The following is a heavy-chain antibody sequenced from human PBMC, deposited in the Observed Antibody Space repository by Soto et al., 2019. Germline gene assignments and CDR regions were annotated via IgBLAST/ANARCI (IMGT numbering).Heavy chain of an antibody. J-gene: IGHJ5*02. CDR1: GFSLSTYGVR. Sequence: SGPTLVNPTPTLTLTCTFSGFSLSTYGVRVGWIRQPPRMALEWLAIISWTDEEHYSPSLRNRLTITKDTSKNQVVLTMTNMDPVDTATYYRAHRRALSSEWYDWFAPWGQGLLVTVSS. V-gene: IGHV2-5*01. D-gene: IGHD6-19*01. CDR2: ISWTDEE. CDR3: AHRRALSSEWYDWFAP.